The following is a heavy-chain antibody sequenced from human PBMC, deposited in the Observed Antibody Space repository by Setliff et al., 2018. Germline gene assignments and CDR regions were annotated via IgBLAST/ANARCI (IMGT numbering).Heavy chain of an antibody. J-gene: IGHJ6*03. V-gene: IGHV4-4*07. CDR1: GGSISSYY. CDR2: IYTNGST. D-gene: IGHD2-15*01. Sequence: SETLSLTCTVSGGSISSYYWSWIRQPAGKGLEWIGRIYTNGSTNYNPSLKSRVTMSVDTSKNQFSLKLSSVTAADTAVYYCARGQRYCSGGSCYYYKDVWGKGTTVTVSS. CDR3: ARGQRYCSGGSCYYYKDV.